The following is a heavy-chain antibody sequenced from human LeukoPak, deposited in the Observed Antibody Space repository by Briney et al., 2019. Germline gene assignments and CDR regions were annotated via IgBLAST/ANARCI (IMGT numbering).Heavy chain of an antibody. CDR2: IHYSGST. Sequence: SETLSLTCTVSGGSISSYYWSGIRQPPGKGLEWIGYIHYSGSTNYNPSLKSRVTISVDTSKNQFSLKVSSVTAADTAVYYCARRGYSSGFYYFEYWGQGTLVTVSS. CDR3: ARRGYSSGFYYFEY. V-gene: IGHV4-59*08. J-gene: IGHJ4*02. D-gene: IGHD6-19*01. CDR1: GGSISSYY.